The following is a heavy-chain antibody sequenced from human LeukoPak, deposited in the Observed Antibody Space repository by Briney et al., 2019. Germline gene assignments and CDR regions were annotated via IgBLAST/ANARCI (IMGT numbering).Heavy chain of an antibody. J-gene: IGHJ4*02. Sequence: ASVKVSCKASGYTFISYAMNWVRQAPGQGLEWMGWINTNTGNPTYAQGFTGRFVFSLDTSVSTAYLQISSLRAEDTAVYYCARDLRQQLVERRRYWGQGTLVTVSS. V-gene: IGHV7-4-1*02. CDR3: ARDLRQQLVERRRY. D-gene: IGHD6-13*01. CDR2: INTNTGNP. CDR1: GYTFISYA.